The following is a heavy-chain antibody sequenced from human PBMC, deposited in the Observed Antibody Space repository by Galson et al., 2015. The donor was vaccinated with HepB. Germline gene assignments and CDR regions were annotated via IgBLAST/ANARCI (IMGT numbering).Heavy chain of an antibody. D-gene: IGHD3-10*01. V-gene: IGHV4-34*01. CDR3: ARYYYDSESFWYFDL. Sequence: TLSLTCAVYGGSFSDYFWNWIRQPPGKGLEWIGEINHSGSTNYNPSLKSRVTISVDTSKNQFSLKLSSVTAADTAVYYCARYYYDSESFWYFDLWGRGTLVTVSS. CDR2: INHSGST. J-gene: IGHJ2*01. CDR1: GGSFSDYF.